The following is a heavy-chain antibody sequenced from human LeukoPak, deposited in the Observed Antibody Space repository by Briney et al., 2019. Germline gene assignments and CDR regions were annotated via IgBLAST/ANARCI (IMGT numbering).Heavy chain of an antibody. J-gene: IGHJ6*02. V-gene: IGHV4-4*07. CDR1: GGSISSYY. CDR3: ARVPYRYYYYGMDV. Sequence: PSETLSLTCTVSGGSISSYYWSWIRRPAGKGLEWIGRIYTSGSTNYNPSLKSRVTMSVDTSKNQFSLKLSSVTAADTAVYYCARVPYRYYYYGMDVWGQGTTVTVSS. CDR2: IYTSGST.